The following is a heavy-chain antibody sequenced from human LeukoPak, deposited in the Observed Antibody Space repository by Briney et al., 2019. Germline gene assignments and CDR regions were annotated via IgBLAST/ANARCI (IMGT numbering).Heavy chain of an antibody. V-gene: IGHV4-34*01. J-gene: IGHJ4*02. CDR3: ARVRWLQPFDY. CDR1: GGSFSGYY. Sequence: SETLSLTCAVYGGSFSGYYWSWIRQPPGKGLEWIGEINHSGSTNYNPSLKSRVTISVDTSKNQFSLKLSSVTDADTAVYYCARVRWLQPFDYWGQGTLVTVSS. D-gene: IGHD5-24*01. CDR2: INHSGST.